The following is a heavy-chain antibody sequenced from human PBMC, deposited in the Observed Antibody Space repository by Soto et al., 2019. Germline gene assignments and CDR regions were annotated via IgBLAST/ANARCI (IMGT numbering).Heavy chain of an antibody. CDR3: AGELGTFYFDH. J-gene: IGHJ4*02. V-gene: IGHV4-30-4*01. D-gene: IGHD7-27*01. CDR2: IDHSGSA. Sequence: QVQLQESGPGLVKPSQTLSLTCTVSAGSIRSGDYYWTWIRQPPGKGLEWIGYIDHSGSAYYNPSLKSRATISIDTSNNRFSLKMTSVTAADTAVYYCAGELGTFYFDHWGQGTLVTVSS. CDR1: AGSIRSGDYY.